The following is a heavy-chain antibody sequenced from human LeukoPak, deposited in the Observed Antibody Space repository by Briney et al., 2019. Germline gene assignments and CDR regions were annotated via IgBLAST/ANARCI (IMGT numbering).Heavy chain of an antibody. CDR1: GYSFSDCS. Sequence: EASVKVSCKASGYSFSDCSIHWVRQAPGQGLEWLGGIMPLFGTAGYAQKFQGRVTITKDESTRTVYLELTSLTSDDTAVYYCARDVHGDYGSGWFDPWGQGTLVSVSS. J-gene: IGHJ5*02. CDR3: ARDVHGDYGSGWFDP. V-gene: IGHV1-69*05. CDR2: IMPLFGTA. D-gene: IGHD4-17*01.